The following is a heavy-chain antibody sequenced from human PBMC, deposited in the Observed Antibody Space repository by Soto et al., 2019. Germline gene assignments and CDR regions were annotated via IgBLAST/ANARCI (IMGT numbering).Heavy chain of an antibody. J-gene: IGHJ4*02. CDR3: ASFGVAGYFDY. CDR1: GFTFSSYW. Sequence: GESLKISCAASGFTFSSYWMHWVRQAPGKGLVWVSRINSDGSSTSYADSVKGRFTISRDNAKNTLYLQMNSLRAEDTAVYYCASFGVAGYFDYWGQGTLVTVSS. CDR2: INSDGSST. V-gene: IGHV3-74*01. D-gene: IGHD3-3*01.